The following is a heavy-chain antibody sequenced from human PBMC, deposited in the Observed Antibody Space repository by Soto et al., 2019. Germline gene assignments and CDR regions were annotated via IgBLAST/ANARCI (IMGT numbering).Heavy chain of an antibody. J-gene: IGHJ6*02. CDR3: ARDKVGYYDSSGYYRVSVPPDYYYGMDV. D-gene: IGHD3-22*01. CDR2: IIPIFGTA. V-gene: IGHV1-69*01. CDR1: GGTFSSYA. Sequence: QVQLVQSGAEVKKPGSSVKVSCKASGGTFSSYAISWVRQAPGQGLEWMGGIIPIFGTANYAQKFQGRVTITADESTSTVYMEMSSMRSEDTAVYYCARDKVGYYDSSGYYRVSVPPDYYYGMDVWGQGTTVTVSS.